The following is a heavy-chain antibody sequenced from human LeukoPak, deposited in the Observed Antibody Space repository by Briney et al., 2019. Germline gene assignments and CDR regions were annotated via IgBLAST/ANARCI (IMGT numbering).Heavy chain of an antibody. CDR2: INSDGSSA. D-gene: IGHD4-17*01. V-gene: IGHV3-74*01. J-gene: IGHJ6*04. CDR1: GFTFSSYW. Sequence: GGSLRLSCAASGFTFSSYWMHWVRQAPGKGLVWVSRINSDGSSASYADSVKGRFTISGDNAKNTLYLQTNSLRAEDTAVYYCARDSEDYGDYPDYWGKGTTVTVSS. CDR3: ARDSEDYGDYPDY.